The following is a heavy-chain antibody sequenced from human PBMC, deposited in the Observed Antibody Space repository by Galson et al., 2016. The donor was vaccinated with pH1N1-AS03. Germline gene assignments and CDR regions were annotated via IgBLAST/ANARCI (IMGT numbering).Heavy chain of an antibody. D-gene: IGHD6-19*01. CDR2: ISSTGSNT. V-gene: IGHV3-23*01. CDR3: AKYTIDWYEDY. J-gene: IGHJ4*02. CDR1: GFTFNTYA. Sequence: SLRLSCAVSGFTFNTYAMTWVRQAPGRGLEWVSSISSTGSNTFYADSVMGRFTISRDNSKNTLYLQVNSLRAEDTAVFYCAKYTIDWYEDYWGQGTLVTVSS.